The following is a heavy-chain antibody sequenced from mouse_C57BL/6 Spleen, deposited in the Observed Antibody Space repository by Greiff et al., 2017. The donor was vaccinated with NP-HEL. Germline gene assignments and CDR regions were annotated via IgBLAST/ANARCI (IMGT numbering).Heavy chain of an antibody. J-gene: IGHJ1*03. D-gene: IGHD1-1*01. Sequence: VQLKQSGAELVKPGASVKLSCTASGFNIKDYYMHWVKQRTEQGLEWIGRIDPEDGETKYAPKFQGKATITADTSSNTAYLQLSSLTSEDTAVYYCARRRPVATGYFDVWGTGTTVTVSS. CDR1: GFNIKDYY. CDR3: ARRRPVATGYFDV. V-gene: IGHV14-2*01. CDR2: IDPEDGET.